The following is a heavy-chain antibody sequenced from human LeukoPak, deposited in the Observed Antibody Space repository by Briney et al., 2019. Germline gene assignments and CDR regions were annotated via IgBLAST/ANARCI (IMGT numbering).Heavy chain of an antibody. CDR1: GYTFTSYG. D-gene: IGHD3-10*01. V-gene: IGHV1-46*01. CDR3: ARDKVLRGNAFDV. J-gene: IGHJ3*01. Sequence: ASVKVSCKASGYTFTSYGISWVRQAPGQGLEWMGIINPSGGSTSYAQKFQGRVTMTRDTSTSTVYMELSSLRSEDTAVYYCARDKVLRGNAFDVWGQGTMVTVSS. CDR2: INPSGGST.